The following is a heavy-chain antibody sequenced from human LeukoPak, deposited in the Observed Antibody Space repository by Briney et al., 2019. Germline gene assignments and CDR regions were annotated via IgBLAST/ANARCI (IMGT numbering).Heavy chain of an antibody. Sequence: PGGSLRLSCAASGFTFSTYAMHWVRQAPGKGLEWVAVISYDGSHKYYADSVKGRFTISRDNSKNMLELQMNSLTTEDTAVYYCTREVWYDALPFDYWGQGTLVSVSS. D-gene: IGHD2-15*01. V-gene: IGHV3-30-3*01. CDR2: ISYDGSHK. CDR3: TREVWYDALPFDY. CDR1: GFTFSTYA. J-gene: IGHJ4*02.